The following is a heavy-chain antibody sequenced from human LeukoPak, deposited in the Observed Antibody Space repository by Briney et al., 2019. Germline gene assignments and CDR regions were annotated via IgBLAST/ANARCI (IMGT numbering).Heavy chain of an antibody. Sequence: PGGSLRLSCAASGCTFSYYSMQWVRQAPGKGLEWVAVISYDGSNKYYADSVKGRFTISRDNSKNTLYLQMNSLRADDTAVYYCARVASGYYYQDAFDIWGQGTMVTVSS. V-gene: IGHV3-30*04. CDR3: ARVASGYYYQDAFDI. CDR2: ISYDGSNK. CDR1: GCTFSYYS. J-gene: IGHJ3*02. D-gene: IGHD3-22*01.